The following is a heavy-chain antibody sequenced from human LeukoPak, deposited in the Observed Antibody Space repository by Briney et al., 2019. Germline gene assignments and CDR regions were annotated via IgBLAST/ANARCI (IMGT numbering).Heavy chain of an antibody. CDR3: ARAAYCGGDCLYDAFDI. V-gene: IGHV4-4*07. Sequence: KSSETLSLTCTVSGGSISSYYLSWIRQPAGKGLEWIGRIYTSGSTNYNPSLKSRVTMPVDTSKNQFSLKLSSVTAADTAVYYCARAAYCGGDCLYDAFDIWGQGTMVTVSS. CDR2: IYTSGST. CDR1: GGSISSYY. D-gene: IGHD2-21*02. J-gene: IGHJ3*02.